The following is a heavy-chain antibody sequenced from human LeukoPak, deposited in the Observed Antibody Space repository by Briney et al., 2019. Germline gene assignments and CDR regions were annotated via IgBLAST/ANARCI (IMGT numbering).Heavy chain of an antibody. CDR2: INPSGGST. Sequence: ASVKVSCKASGYTFTSYYMHWVRQAPGQGLEWMAIINPSGGSTSYAQKFQGRVTVTRDTSTSTVYMELSSLRSEDTAVYYCARDSRPSYDSSGYYYPGDYWGQGTLVTASS. D-gene: IGHD3-22*01. CDR1: GYTFTSYY. CDR3: ARDSRPSYDSSGYYYPGDY. J-gene: IGHJ4*02. V-gene: IGHV1-46*01.